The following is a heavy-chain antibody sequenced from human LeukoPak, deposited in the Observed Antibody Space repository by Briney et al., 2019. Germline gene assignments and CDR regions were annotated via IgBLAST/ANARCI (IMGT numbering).Heavy chain of an antibody. Sequence: GASVKASCKASGGTFSSYAISWVRQAPGQGLEWMGGIIPIFGTANYAQKFQGRVTITTDESTSTAYMELSSLRSEDTAVYYCAREGIAALVGGGAFDIWGQGTMVTVSS. CDR2: IIPIFGTA. J-gene: IGHJ3*02. CDR3: AREGIAALVGGGAFDI. D-gene: IGHD6-13*01. CDR1: GGTFSSYA. V-gene: IGHV1-69*05.